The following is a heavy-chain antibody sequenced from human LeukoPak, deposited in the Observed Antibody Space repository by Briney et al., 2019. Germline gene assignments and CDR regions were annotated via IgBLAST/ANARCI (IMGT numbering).Heavy chain of an antibody. CDR1: GYTFTSYG. CDR3: ARTDYYEWFDP. CDR2: NSAYNGNT. D-gene: IGHD3-22*01. Sequence: ASVKVSCKASGYTFTSYGISWVRQAPGQGLEWMGWNSAYNGNTNYAQKLQGRVTMTTDTSTSTAHMELRSLRSDDTAVYYCARTDYYEWFDPWGQGTLVTVSS. V-gene: IGHV1-18*01. J-gene: IGHJ5*02.